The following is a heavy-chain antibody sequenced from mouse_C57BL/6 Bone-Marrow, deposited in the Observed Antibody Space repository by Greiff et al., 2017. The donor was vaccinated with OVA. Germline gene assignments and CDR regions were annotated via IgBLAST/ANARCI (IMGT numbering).Heavy chain of an antibody. D-gene: IGHD2-2*01. J-gene: IGHJ4*01. CDR1: GFTFSSYA. Sequence: EVQVVESGEGLVKPGGSLKLSCAASGFTFSSYAMSWVRQTPEKRLEWVAYISSGGDYIYYADTVKGRFTISRDNARNTLYLQMSSLKSENTAMYYWTRAAIPFMVTTAMDYWGQGTSVTVSS. CDR2: ISSGGDYI. V-gene: IGHV5-9-1*02. CDR3: TRAAIPFMVTTAMDY.